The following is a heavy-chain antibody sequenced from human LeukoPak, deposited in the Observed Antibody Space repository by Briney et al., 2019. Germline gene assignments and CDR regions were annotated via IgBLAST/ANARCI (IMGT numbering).Heavy chain of an antibody. D-gene: IGHD4-11*01. J-gene: IGHJ5*02. Sequence: ASVKVSCKASGGTFSSYATSWVRQAPGQGLEWMGRIIPILGIANYAQKFQGRVTITADKSTSTAYMELSSLRSEDTAVYYCARDSAVTTFFVGWFDPWGQGTLVTVSS. CDR3: ARDSAVTTFFVGWFDP. V-gene: IGHV1-69*04. CDR2: IIPILGIA. CDR1: GGTFSSYA.